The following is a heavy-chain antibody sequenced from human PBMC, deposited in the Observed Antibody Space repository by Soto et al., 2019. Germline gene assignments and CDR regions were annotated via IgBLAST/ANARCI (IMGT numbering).Heavy chain of an antibody. J-gene: IGHJ4*02. CDR1: GFTINSYR. V-gene: IGHV3-53*01. D-gene: IGHD5-12*01. CDR3: VRATDIASCPNY. CDR2: IYDADNT. Sequence: LVESGGGLIQPGGSLRLSCAASGFTINSYRMSWVRQAPGKGLEWLSAIYDADNTYYADSVKGRFTISRDNSRNTLYLQMNSLRADDTAVYYCVRATDIASCPNYWGQGTLVTVS.